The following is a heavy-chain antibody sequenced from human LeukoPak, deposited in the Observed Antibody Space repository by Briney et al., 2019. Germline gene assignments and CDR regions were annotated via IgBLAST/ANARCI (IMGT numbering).Heavy chain of an antibody. Sequence: GGSLRLSCAASGFTFSSYSMNWVRQAPGKGLEWVSSISSSSSYIYYADSVKGRFTISRDNAKNSLYLQMNSLRAEDTAVYYCARGPFSGYDYVDYWGQGTLVTVSS. CDR1: GFTFSSYS. V-gene: IGHV3-21*01. J-gene: IGHJ4*02. D-gene: IGHD5-12*01. CDR2: ISSSSSYI. CDR3: ARGPFSGYDYVDY.